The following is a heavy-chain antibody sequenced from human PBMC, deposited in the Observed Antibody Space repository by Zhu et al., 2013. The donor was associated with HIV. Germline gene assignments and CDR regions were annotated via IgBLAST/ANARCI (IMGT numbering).Heavy chain of an antibody. Sequence: QVQLQQWGAGLLKPSETLSLTCAVYGGSFSGYYWSWIRQPPGKGLEWIGEINHSGSTNYNPSLKSRVTISVDTSKNQFSLKLSSVTAADTAVYYCAGVPRARVPVGATPLGYWGQGTLVTVSS. J-gene: IGHJ4*02. CDR2: INHSGST. V-gene: IGHV4-34*01. CDR1: GGSFSGYY. CDR3: AGVPRARVPVGATPLGY. D-gene: IGHD1-26*01.